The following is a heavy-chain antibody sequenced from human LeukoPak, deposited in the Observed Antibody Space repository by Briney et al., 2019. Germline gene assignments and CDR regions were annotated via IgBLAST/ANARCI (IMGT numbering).Heavy chain of an antibody. CDR1: GVSISSQY. D-gene: IGHD3-9*01. J-gene: IGHJ4*02. Sequence: PSETLSLTCTVDGVSISSQYWSWIRQPPGKGLERIGYIYYSGSNRYKPSLKSRANISVDTSKNQFSLKLSSVTAADTAVYYCAIVGDVLRYFAWLFFDYWGQGTLVTVSS. CDR2: IYYSGSN. CDR3: AIVGDVLRYFAWLFFDY. V-gene: IGHV4-59*11.